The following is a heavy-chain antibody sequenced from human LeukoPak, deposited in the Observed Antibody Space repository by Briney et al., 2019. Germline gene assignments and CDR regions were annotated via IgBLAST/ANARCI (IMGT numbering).Heavy chain of an antibody. D-gene: IGHD3/OR15-3a*01. CDR1: GFTFSSYA. J-gene: IGHJ4*02. Sequence: GGSLRLSCAASGFTFSSYAMSSVRHAPGKWLEWLSAISGIGGSTYSADSVNGRFTISRDNSKNTLYLQMNSLRAEDTAVYYCAQADARDWWGQGTLVTVSS. V-gene: IGHV3-23*01. CDR3: AQADARDW. CDR2: ISGIGGST.